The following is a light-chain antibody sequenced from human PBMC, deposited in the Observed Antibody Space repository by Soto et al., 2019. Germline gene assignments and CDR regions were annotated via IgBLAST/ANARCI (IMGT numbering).Light chain of an antibody. CDR3: CSFAGSYSYV. V-gene: IGLV2-11*01. CDR2: DVT. CDR1: SSDVGRYDY. Sequence: QSALTQPRSVSASPGQSVTISCTGTSSDVGRYDYVSWYQQHPGKAPKLIVYDVTERPSGVPDGFSGSKSGNTASLTISGLQAEDEADYSCCSFAGSYSYVFGTGTKVTVL. J-gene: IGLJ1*01.